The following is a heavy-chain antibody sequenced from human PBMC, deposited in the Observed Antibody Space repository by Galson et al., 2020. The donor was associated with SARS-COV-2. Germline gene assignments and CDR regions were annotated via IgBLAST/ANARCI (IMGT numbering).Heavy chain of an antibody. CDR3: ARERYSSSWDYYGMDV. J-gene: IGHJ6*02. D-gene: IGHD6-13*01. V-gene: IGHV4-59*01. Sequence: SETLYLTCTVSGGSISSYYWSWIRQPPGKGLEWIGNIYYRGSTNYNPSLKSRVTISVDTSKNHFSLKVSSVTAADTAVYYCARERYSSSWDYYGMDVWGQGTTVTVSS. CDR1: GGSISSYY. CDR2: IYYRGST.